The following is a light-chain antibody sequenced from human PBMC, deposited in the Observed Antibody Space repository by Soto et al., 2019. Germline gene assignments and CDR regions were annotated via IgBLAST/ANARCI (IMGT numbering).Light chain of an antibody. CDR1: SSDVGGYNY. J-gene: IGLJ3*02. Sequence: QSVLTQPRSVSGSPGQSVTISCTGTSSDVGGYNYVSWYQHHPGKAPKLMIYDVSKRPSGVPDRFSGSKSGNTASLTISGLQAEDEADYYCCSHAGGSSWVFGGGTKLTVL. V-gene: IGLV2-11*01. CDR2: DVS. CDR3: CSHAGGSSWV.